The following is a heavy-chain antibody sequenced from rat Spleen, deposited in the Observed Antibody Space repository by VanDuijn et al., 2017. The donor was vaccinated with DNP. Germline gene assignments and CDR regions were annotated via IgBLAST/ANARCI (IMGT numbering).Heavy chain of an antibody. J-gene: IGHJ2*01. Sequence: QLQESGPGLQKPSQSLSLTCSVTGYSITSSFRWTWIRKFPGNKLEWMGYINGAGNTNYNPSLKSRISITRDTSKNQFFLQVNSVTTVDSGTYYCAIQLGVFDYWGQGVMVTVSS. CDR3: AIQLGVFDY. D-gene: IGHD5-1*01. CDR2: INGAGNT. CDR1: GYSITSSFR. V-gene: IGHV3-3*01.